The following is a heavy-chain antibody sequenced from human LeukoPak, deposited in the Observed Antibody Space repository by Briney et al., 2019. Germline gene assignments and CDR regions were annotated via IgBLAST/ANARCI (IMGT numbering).Heavy chain of an antibody. Sequence: PGGSLRLSCAASGFTFSSYAMSWVRQAPGKGLEWVSTISGSGGSTYYADSVKGRFTISRDNSKNTLYLQMNTLRVEDTAVYYCARAQDTYNSLYFDYWGQGALVTVPS. CDR3: ARAQDTYNSLYFDY. CDR2: ISGSGGST. D-gene: IGHD5-24*01. V-gene: IGHV3-23*01. CDR1: GFTFSSYA. J-gene: IGHJ4*02.